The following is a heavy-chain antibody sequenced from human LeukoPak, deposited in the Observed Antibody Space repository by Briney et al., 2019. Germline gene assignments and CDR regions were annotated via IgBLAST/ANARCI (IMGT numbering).Heavy chain of an antibody. J-gene: IGHJ4*02. V-gene: IGHV3-23*01. Sequence: GGSLRLSCAASGFTFSSYAMSWVRQAPGKGLEWVSAISGSGGSTYYADSVKGRFTISRDNSKNTLYLQMNSLRAEDTAVYYCAKDVILRDSSRHYDYWGQGTLVTVSS. CDR2: ISGSGGST. CDR3: AKDVILRDSSRHYDY. D-gene: IGHD3-22*01. CDR1: GFTFSSYA.